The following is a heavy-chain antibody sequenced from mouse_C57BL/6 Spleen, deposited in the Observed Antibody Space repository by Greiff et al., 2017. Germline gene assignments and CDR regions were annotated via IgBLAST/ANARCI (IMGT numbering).Heavy chain of an antibody. CDR2: IYPSDSET. CDR3: ARAVVATGDY. V-gene: IGHV1-61*01. D-gene: IGHD1-1*01. J-gene: IGHJ2*01. Sequence: VQLQQPGAELVKPGASVKMSCKASGYTFTSYWMDWVKQRPGQGLEWIGNIYPSDSETHYNQKFKDKATLTVDKSSSTAYMQLSSLTSEDSAVYYCARAVVATGDYWGQGTTLTVSS. CDR1: GYTFTSYW.